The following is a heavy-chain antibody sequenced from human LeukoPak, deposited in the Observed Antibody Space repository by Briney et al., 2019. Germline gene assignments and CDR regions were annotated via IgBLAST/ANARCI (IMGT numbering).Heavy chain of an antibody. D-gene: IGHD6-6*01. V-gene: IGHV4-59*01. CDR3: ARGGAARLHFQN. Sequence: PSETLSLTCTVSGGSISTYYWNWIRQPPGKGLEWIGYIYHSGSTNYNPSLQSRVTISVDTSKNQFSLNLDSVTAADTAVYYCARGGAARLHFQNWGQGTLVTVSS. CDR2: IYHSGST. J-gene: IGHJ1*01. CDR1: GGSISTYY.